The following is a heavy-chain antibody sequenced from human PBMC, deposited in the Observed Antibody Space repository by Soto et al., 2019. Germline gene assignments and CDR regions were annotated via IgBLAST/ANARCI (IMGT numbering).Heavy chain of an antibody. Sequence: QVQLVQSGAEVKKPGASVKVSCKASGYTFISYYIHCVRQAPGQGLEWMGMINPSGGSTTYAQKFQGRLTMTRDTSTSTDFMELSSLRSEDTAVYYCASAYSRSALWGQGTLVTVSS. CDR2: INPSGGST. J-gene: IGHJ4*02. D-gene: IGHD6-6*01. CDR1: GYTFISYY. CDR3: ASAYSRSAL. V-gene: IGHV1-46*01.